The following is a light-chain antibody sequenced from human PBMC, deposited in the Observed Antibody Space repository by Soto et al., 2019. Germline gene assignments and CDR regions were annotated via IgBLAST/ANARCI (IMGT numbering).Light chain of an antibody. CDR3: QQYNSYSGT. CDR2: DAS. V-gene: IGKV1-5*01. Sequence: DIQMTQSPSTLSASVGGRVTITCRASQSISSWLAWYQQKPGKAPKLLIYDASSLESGVPSRFSGSGSGTEFTLTISSLQPDDFATYYCQQYNSYSGTFGQGTKVDNK. J-gene: IGKJ1*01. CDR1: QSISSW.